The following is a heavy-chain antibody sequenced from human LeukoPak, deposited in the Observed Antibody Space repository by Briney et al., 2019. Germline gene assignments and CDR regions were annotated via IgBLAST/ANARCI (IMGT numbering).Heavy chain of an antibody. CDR1: GYTFTSYG. CDR3: ARDLLTTYYDFWSGYSWFDP. V-gene: IGHV1-18*01. D-gene: IGHD3-3*01. Sequence: ASVKVSCKASGYTFTSYGISWVRQAPGQGLEWMGWISAYNGNTNYAQKLQGRVTMTTDTSTSTAYMELRSPRSDDTAVYYCARDLLTTYYDFWSGYSWFDPWGQGTLVTVSS. J-gene: IGHJ5*02. CDR2: ISAYNGNT.